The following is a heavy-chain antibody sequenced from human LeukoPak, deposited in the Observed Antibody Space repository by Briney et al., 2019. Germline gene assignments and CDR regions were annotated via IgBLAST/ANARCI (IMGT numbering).Heavy chain of an antibody. CDR2: ISGDGGPT. V-gene: IGHV3-43*02. CDR1: GFTFDDYA. Sequence: GGSLRLSCAASGFTFDDYAMHWVRQAPGKGLEWVSLISGDGGPTYYADSVKGRFTISRDNSKNSLYLQMNSLRTEDTAVYYCAKDAFQDISAYYSPFDSWGQGTLVTVSS. CDR3: AKDAFQDISAYYSPFDS. D-gene: IGHD3-22*01. J-gene: IGHJ4*02.